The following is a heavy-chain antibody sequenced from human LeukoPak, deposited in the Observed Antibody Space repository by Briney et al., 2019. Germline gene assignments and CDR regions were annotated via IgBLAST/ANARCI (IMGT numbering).Heavy chain of an antibody. CDR1: GFTVSSNY. D-gene: IGHD3-9*01. J-gene: IGHJ4*02. CDR2: IYSGGST. Sequence: GGSLRLSCAASGFTVSSNYMSWVRQAPGKGLEWVSVIYSGGSTYYADSVKGRFTISRDNSKNTLYLQMNSLRAEDTAVYYCARDRRYYDILTGYYILDYWGQGTLVTVSS. CDR3: ARDRRYYDILTGYYILDY. V-gene: IGHV3-66*01.